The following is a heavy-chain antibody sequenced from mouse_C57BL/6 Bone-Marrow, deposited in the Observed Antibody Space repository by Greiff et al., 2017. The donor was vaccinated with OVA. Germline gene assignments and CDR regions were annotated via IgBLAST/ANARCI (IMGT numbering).Heavy chain of an antibody. J-gene: IGHJ4*01. D-gene: IGHD1-1*01. CDR1: GFTFSSYA. Sequence: EVKLVESGGGLVKPGGSLKLSCAASGFTFSSYAMSWVRQTPEKRLEWVATISDGGSYTYYPDNVKGRFTISRDNAKNNLYLQMSHLKSEDTAMYYCARDPHYYGSSPPMDYWGQGTSVTVSS. V-gene: IGHV5-4*01. CDR2: ISDGGSYT. CDR3: ARDPHYYGSSPPMDY.